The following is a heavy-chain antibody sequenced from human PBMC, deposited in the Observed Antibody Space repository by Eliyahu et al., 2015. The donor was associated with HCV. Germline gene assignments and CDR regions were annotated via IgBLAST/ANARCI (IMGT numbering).Heavy chain of an antibody. D-gene: IGHD4-11*01. CDR3: AKSNDYSNLLYYYYYGMDV. J-gene: IGHJ6*02. CDR1: GFTFSSXG. V-gene: IGHV3-30*18. Sequence: QVQLVESGGGVVQPGRSLRLSCAASGFTFSSXGMHWVRQAPGKGLEWVAVISYDGSNKYYADSVKGRFTISRDNSKNTLYLQMNSLRAEDTAVYYCAKSNDYSNLLYYYYYGMDVWGQGTTVTVSS. CDR2: ISYDGSNK.